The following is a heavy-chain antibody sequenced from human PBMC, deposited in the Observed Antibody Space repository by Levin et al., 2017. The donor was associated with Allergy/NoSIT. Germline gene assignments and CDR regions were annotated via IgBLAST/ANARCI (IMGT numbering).Heavy chain of an antibody. CDR3: ARVVGVVIPAAIDY. D-gene: IGHD2-15*01. CDR2: IYHNGNT. V-gene: IGHV4-38-2*02. J-gene: IGHJ4*02. Sequence: SQTLSLTCNVSGSSFSSGFHWGWIRQPPGKGLEWIGSIYHNGNTNYNPSLKSRVTVSLVTPKNQFSLRLSSVTAADTALYYCARVVGVVIPAAIDYWGQGSLVTVSS. CDR1: GSSFSSGFH.